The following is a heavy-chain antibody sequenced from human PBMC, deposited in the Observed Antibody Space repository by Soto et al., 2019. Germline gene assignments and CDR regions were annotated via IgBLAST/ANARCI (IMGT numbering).Heavy chain of an antibody. V-gene: IGHV3-21*01. Sequence: GGSLRLSCAASGFTFSSYSMNWVRQAPGKGLEWVSSISSSSSYIYYADSVKGRFTISRDNAKNSLYLQMNSLRAEDTAVYYCARVLLADYEFRSGYGPNDYWGPGXLVNVSS. CDR2: ISSSSSYI. D-gene: IGHD3-3*01. CDR3: ARVLLADYEFRSGYGPNDY. CDR1: GFTFSSYS. J-gene: IGHJ4*02.